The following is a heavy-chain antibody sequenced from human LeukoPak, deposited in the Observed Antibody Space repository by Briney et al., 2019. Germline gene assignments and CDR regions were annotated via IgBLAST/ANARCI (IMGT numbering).Heavy chain of an antibody. CDR3: ARDRYNYDSSGSRWFDP. CDR2: IYYSGST. V-gene: IGHV4-59*01. D-gene: IGHD3-22*01. Sequence: SETLSLTCTVSAGSISSYYWNWIRQPPGKGLEWIGYIYYSGSTNYNPSLKSRVTISVDTSKNQFSLKLRSVTAADTAVYYCARDRYNYDSSGSRWFDPWGQGTLVTVSS. J-gene: IGHJ5*02. CDR1: AGSISSYY.